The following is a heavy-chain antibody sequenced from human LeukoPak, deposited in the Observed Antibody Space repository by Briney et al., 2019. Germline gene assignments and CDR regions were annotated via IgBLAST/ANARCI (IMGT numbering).Heavy chain of an antibody. CDR3: ARDSSSGSIRGMDV. CDR1: GGSISSSSYY. Sequence: SETLSLTCTVSGGSISSSSYYWGWIRQPPGKGLEWIGSIYYSGSTYYNPSLKSRVTISVDTSKNKFSLKPSSVTAADTVVYYCARDSSSGSIRGMDVWGQGTTVTVSS. J-gene: IGHJ6*02. CDR2: IYYSGST. V-gene: IGHV4-39*02. D-gene: IGHD3-10*01.